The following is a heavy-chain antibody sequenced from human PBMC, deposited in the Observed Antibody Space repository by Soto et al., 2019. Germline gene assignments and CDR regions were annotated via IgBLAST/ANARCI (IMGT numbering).Heavy chain of an antibody. D-gene: IGHD6-13*01. CDR1: GYSFTSYW. CDR2: IYPGDSDT. V-gene: IGHV5-51*01. Sequence: GESLKISCKGSGYSFTSYWIGWVRQMPGKGLEWMGIIYPGDSDTRYSPSFQGQVTISADKSISTAYLQWSSLKASDTAMYYCARTSRIEPSSSWYDAFDIWGQGTMVTVSS. CDR3: ARTSRIEPSSSWYDAFDI. J-gene: IGHJ3*02.